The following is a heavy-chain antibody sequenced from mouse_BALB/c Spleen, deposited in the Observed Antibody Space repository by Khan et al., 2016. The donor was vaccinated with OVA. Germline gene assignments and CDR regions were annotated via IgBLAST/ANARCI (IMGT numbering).Heavy chain of an antibody. CDR2: IYPGDGDT. CDR3: ASYRYGYFDY. Sequence: VQLQESGAELVKPGASVKLSCTASGFTFTTYCMHWIKQRPGQGLEWIGTIYPGDGDTRYTQKFQGKATLTADKSSSTAYLQLNTLTSEDTAVYYCASYRYGYFDYWGQGTTLTVSS. V-gene: IGHV1-87*01. J-gene: IGHJ2*01. D-gene: IGHD2-14*01. CDR1: GFTFTTYC.